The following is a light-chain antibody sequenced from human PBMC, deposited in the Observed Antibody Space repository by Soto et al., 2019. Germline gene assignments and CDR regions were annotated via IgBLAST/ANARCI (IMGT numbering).Light chain of an antibody. V-gene: IGKV3-15*01. CDR1: VSVRTD. CDR3: QQRSNWPLT. Sequence: IVMPQSPDTLSLSPGLGATLSFRASVSVRTDLAWYQQKPGQAPSLLIYGASTRAAGVPVRFSGSGSGSEFTLTIDTLQSEDFAVYYCQQRSNWPLTFGGGTKVDIK. CDR2: GAS. J-gene: IGKJ4*01.